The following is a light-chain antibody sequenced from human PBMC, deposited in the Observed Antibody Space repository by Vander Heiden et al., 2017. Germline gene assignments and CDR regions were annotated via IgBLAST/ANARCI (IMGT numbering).Light chain of an antibody. CDR1: QSVSNY. CDR3: QQRSNWPPEVT. V-gene: IGKV3-11*01. J-gene: IGKJ4*01. Sequence: EILLTQSPATLSFSSGERATLSRSASQSVSNYLAWYQHKPSQAPRLLIYDASNRAAGIPARFSGSGSGTDFALTISSLEPEDFAVYYCQQRSNWPPEVTFGGGTKVEIK. CDR2: DAS.